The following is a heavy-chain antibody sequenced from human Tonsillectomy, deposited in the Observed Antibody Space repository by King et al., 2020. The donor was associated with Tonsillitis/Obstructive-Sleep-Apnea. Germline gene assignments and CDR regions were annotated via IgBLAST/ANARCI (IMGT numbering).Heavy chain of an antibody. CDR2: IYYSENT. D-gene: IGHD3-9*01. CDR3: ARAYYDILTGFLDDAFDI. V-gene: IGHV4-59*08. Sequence: VQLQESGPGLVKPSETLSLTWTVSGGSISSYYWSWIRQPPGKGLEWIGYIYYSENTNYNPSLKSRVTISVDTSKNQFSLKLSSVTAADTAVYYCARAYYDILTGFLDDAFDIWGQGTVVTVSS. CDR1: GGSISSYY. J-gene: IGHJ3*02.